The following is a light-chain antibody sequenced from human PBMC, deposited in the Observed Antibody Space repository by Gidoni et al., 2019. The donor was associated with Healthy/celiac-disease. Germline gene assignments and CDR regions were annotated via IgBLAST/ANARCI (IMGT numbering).Light chain of an antibody. Sequence: SYELTQPPSVSVYPGQTASITFSGDKLGDKYACWYQQKPGQSPVLVIYRDSKRPSGIPERFSGSNSGNTATLTISGTQAMDEADYYCQAWDSSTVVFGGGTKLTVL. J-gene: IGLJ2*01. CDR1: KLGDKY. CDR3: QAWDSSTVV. V-gene: IGLV3-1*01. CDR2: RDS.